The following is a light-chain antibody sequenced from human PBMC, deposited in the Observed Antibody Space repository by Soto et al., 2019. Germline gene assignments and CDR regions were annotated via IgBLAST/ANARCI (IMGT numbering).Light chain of an antibody. J-gene: IGLJ1*01. Sequence: QSALTQPASVSGSHGQSITISCTGTSCDVGGYNYVSWYQQHPGKAPKLMIYDVSNRPSGVSNRFSGSKSGNTASLTISGLQAEDEADYYCSSYTSSRYDFGTGTKVTVL. V-gene: IGLV2-14*01. CDR3: SSYTSSRYD. CDR1: SCDVGGYNY. CDR2: DVS.